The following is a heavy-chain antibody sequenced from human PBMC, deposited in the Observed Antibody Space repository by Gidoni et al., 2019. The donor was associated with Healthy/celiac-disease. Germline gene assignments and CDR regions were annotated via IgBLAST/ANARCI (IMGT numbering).Heavy chain of an antibody. D-gene: IGHD3-22*01. V-gene: IGHV3-23*01. CDR2: ISGSGGST. Sequence: EVQLLESGGGLVQPGGSLRLSCAASGFTFSSYAMSWVRQAPGKGLELVSAISGSGGSTYYADSVKGRFTISRDNSKNTLYLQMNSLRAEDTAVYYCAKDQAFLVITPHFDYWGQGTLVTVSS. CDR3: AKDQAFLVITPHFDY. J-gene: IGHJ4*02. CDR1: GFTFSSYA.